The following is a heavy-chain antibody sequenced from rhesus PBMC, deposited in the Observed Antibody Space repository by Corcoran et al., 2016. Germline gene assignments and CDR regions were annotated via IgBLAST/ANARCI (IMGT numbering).Heavy chain of an antibody. CDR3: ASESFDV. Sequence: QVQLQESGPGLVKPSETLSITCAVSGGSISDYSYWCWIRQPPGKGLEWIGGIDGNSASTYYNTSLKSRVSISKDTSRNQFSLKLSSVTAADTAVYSCASESFDVWGPGVLVTVSS. J-gene: IGHJ5-1*01. CDR1: GGSISDYSY. CDR2: IDGNSAST. V-gene: IGHV4-143*01.